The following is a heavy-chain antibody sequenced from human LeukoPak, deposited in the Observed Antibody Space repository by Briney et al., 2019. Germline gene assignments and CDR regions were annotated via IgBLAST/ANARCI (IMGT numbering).Heavy chain of an antibody. J-gene: IGHJ6*02. Sequence: ASVTVSCKASGYTFTGYYMHWVRQAPGQGLEWMGWINPNSGGTNYAQKFQGRVTMTRDTPISTAYMELSRLRSDDTAVYYCARLKGVVAAHYYHGMDVWGQGTTVTVSS. V-gene: IGHV1-2*02. CDR2: INPNSGGT. CDR1: GYTFTGYY. CDR3: ARLKGVVAAHYYHGMDV. D-gene: IGHD2-15*01.